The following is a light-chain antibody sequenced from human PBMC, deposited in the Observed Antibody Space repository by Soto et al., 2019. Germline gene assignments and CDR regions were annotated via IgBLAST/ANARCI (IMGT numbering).Light chain of an antibody. J-gene: IGLJ1*01. Sequence: QSALTQPASVSGSPGQSITISCTGTSSDVGGYNYVSWYQQYPGKAPKLMIYEVRNRPSGVSNRFSGSKSGNTASLTISGLQAEDEADYSCCSFAGSYSYVFGTGTKVTVL. V-gene: IGLV2-14*01. CDR3: CSFAGSYSYV. CDR2: EVR. CDR1: SSDVGGYNY.